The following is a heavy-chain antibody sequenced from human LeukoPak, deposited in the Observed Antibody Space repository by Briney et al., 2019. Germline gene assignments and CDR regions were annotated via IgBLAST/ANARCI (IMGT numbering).Heavy chain of an antibody. CDR2: ISDSGSIT. CDR3: AEDARRTSGWYFFDY. V-gene: IGHV3-23*01. J-gene: IGHJ4*02. D-gene: IGHD6-19*01. CDR1: GFTFSSYG. Sequence: GRSLRLSCAASGFTFSSYGMHWVRQAPGKGLEWVSVISDSGSITYYADSVKGRFTISRDNSKNTLFLQMNSLRAEDTAVYYCAEDARRTSGWYFFDYWGQGTLVTVSS.